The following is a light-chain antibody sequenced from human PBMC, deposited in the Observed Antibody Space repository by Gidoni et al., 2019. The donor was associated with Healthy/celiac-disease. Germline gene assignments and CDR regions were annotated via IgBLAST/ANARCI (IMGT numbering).Light chain of an antibody. CDR1: QCSSSD. V-gene: IGKV1-39*01. CDR2: AAA. J-gene: IGKJ2*03. Sequence: DIQMTQAPSSLSASVGDRVTITCRASQCSSSDLNWYQQKPGKAPKLLIYAAASLQSGVPSRFSGSGSRTDFTLTISRLPPEDFATYYCQQSYSTPYSFGQXTKLEIK. CDR3: QQSYSTPYS.